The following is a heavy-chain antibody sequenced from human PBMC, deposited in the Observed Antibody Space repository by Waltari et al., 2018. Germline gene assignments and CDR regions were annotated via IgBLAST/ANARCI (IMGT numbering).Heavy chain of an antibody. Sequence: QVQLRESGPGLVKSSETLSLTCSVSGDSLGTNYRRWIRKSPGKGLEWIGYVQSSGSTDYNPSFRGRVTMSADASKNQFSLTLKSLTAADTATYFCARALWRVGTRGDFFDIWGRGTTVTVS. D-gene: IGHD1-7*01. CDR2: VQSSGST. CDR1: GDSLGTNY. V-gene: IGHV4-59*01. CDR3: ARALWRVGTRGDFFDI. J-gene: IGHJ3*02.